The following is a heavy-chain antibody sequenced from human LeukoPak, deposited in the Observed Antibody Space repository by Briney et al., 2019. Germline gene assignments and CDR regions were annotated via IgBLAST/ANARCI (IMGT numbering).Heavy chain of an antibody. V-gene: IGHV3-23*01. J-gene: IGHJ6*03. Sequence: GGSLRLSCAASGLTFSSYGRNWVRQAPGKGLGWFSAISGSGGSTYYADSVKGRFTISRDNSKNTLYLQMNSLRAEDTAVYYCAKDQPPRGGYYYMDVWGKGTTVTVSS. D-gene: IGHD3-16*01. CDR1: GLTFSSYG. CDR3: AKDQPPRGGYYYMDV. CDR2: ISGSGGST.